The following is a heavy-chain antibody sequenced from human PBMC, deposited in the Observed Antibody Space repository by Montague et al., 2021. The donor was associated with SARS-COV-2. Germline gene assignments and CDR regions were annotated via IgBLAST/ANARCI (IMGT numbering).Heavy chain of an antibody. D-gene: IGHD1/OR15-1a*01. CDR3: ARDSEQLPPGAFDI. CDR2: IKQDGSEK. Sequence: SLRLSCAASGFTFSSYWMSWVRQAPGKGLEWVANIKQDGSEKYYVDSVKGRFTISRDNAKNTLFLEMHSLRAEDTAVYYCARDSEQLPPGAFDIWGQGTVVTVSS. J-gene: IGHJ3*02. V-gene: IGHV3-7*01. CDR1: GFTFSSYW.